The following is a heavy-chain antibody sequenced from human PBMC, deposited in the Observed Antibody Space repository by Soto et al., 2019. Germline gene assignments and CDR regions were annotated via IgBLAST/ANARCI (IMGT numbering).Heavy chain of an antibody. V-gene: IGHV1-69*13. Sequence: SVKVSFKASGGTFSSYAISWVRQAPGQGLEWMGGIIPIFGTANYAQKFQGRVTITADESTGTAYMELSSLRSEDTAVYHRARDPSPGIAAAGTQQDYWGQGTLVTVSS. J-gene: IGHJ4*02. D-gene: IGHD6-13*01. CDR1: GGTFSSYA. CDR3: ARDPSPGIAAAGTQQDY. CDR2: IIPIFGTA.